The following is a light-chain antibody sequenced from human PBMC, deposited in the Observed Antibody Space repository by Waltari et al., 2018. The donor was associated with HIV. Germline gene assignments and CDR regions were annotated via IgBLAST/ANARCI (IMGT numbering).Light chain of an antibody. Sequence: EIVLTQSPATLSLSPGERATLSCGASQTVTSDFLAWYQKKPGLAPSILIYDASNRATGIPDRFSGSGSGTDFTLTISRREPEDFAVYYCQQYGSSPRTFGQGTKVEIK. CDR1: QTVTSDF. V-gene: IGKV3D-20*01. CDR2: DAS. J-gene: IGKJ1*01. CDR3: QQYGSSPRT.